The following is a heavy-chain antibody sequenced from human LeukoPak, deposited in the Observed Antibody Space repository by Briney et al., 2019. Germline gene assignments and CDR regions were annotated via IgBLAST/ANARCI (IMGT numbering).Heavy chain of an antibody. V-gene: IGHV1-69*13. J-gene: IGHJ5*02. D-gene: IGHD1-26*01. Sequence: GASVKVSCKVSGYTLTELSMHWVRQAPGKGLEWMGGIIPIFGTANYAQKFQGRVTITADESTSTAYMELSSLRSEDTAVYYCARDWGIVGATSVGDNWFDPWGQGTLVTVSS. CDR1: GYTLTELS. CDR3: ARDWGIVGATSVGDNWFDP. CDR2: IIPIFGTA.